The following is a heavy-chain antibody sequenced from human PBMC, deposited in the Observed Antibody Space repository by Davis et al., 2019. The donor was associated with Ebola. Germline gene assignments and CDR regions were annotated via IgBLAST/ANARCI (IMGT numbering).Heavy chain of an antibody. Sequence: PSETLSLTCTVSGGSISSYYWSWIRQPPGKGLEWIGYIYYSGSTNYNPSLKSRVTISVDTSKNQFSLRLSSVTAADTAVYYCARDSSGRGRLGSGFDYWGQGTLVTVSS. D-gene: IGHD3-9*01. CDR3: ARDSSGRGRLGSGFDY. J-gene: IGHJ4*02. V-gene: IGHV4-59*01. CDR2: IYYSGST. CDR1: GGSISSYY.